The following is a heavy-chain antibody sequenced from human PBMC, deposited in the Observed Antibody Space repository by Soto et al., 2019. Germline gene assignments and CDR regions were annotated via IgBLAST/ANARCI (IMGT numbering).Heavy chain of an antibody. Sequence: EVQLVESGGGLVNPGGSLRLSCEVSGIDFTYAWMTWVRQAPGRGLECIGRIKSKASGGSIDYAAPVKGRFTISRDDSRSMLYLQMNSLISEDTAVYYCTHIARLPPHQAFATWGRGTVVTVSS. J-gene: IGHJ1*01. CDR1: GIDFTYAW. V-gene: IGHV3-15*01. D-gene: IGHD2-21*01. CDR3: THIARLPPHQAFAT. CDR2: IKSKASGGSI.